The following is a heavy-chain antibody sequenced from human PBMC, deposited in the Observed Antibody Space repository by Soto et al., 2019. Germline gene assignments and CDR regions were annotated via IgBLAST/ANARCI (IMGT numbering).Heavy chain of an antibody. D-gene: IGHD1-1*01. V-gene: IGHV3-15*07. Sequence: EVQLVESGGGLVKPGGSLRLSCAASGFTFSNAWMNWVRQAPGKGLEWVGRIKSKTDGGTTDYAAPVKGRFTISRDDSKNTLYLQMNSLKTEDTAVYYCTPMTTTTLNYYYYGMDVWGQVTTVTVSS. CDR1: GFTFSNAW. CDR3: TPMTTTTLNYYYYGMDV. CDR2: IKSKTDGGTT. J-gene: IGHJ6*02.